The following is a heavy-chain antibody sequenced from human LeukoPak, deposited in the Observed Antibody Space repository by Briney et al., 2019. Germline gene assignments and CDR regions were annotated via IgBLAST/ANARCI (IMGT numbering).Heavy chain of an antibody. D-gene: IGHD1-26*01. J-gene: IGHJ4*02. CDR2: FDPEDGET. CDR3: ARALGAVGRGSGSYNY. Sequence: ASVKVSCKVSGYTLTELSMHWVRQAPGKGLEWMGGFDPEDGETIYAQKFQGRVTMTRDTSTSTVYMDLSSLRSEDTAVYYCARALGAVGRGSGSYNYWGQGTLVTVSS. CDR1: GYTLTELS. V-gene: IGHV1-24*01.